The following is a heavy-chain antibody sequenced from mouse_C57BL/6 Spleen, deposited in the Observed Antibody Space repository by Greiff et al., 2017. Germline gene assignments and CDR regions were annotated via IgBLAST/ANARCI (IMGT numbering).Heavy chain of an antibody. D-gene: IGHD2-5*01. CDR2: IDPSDSET. V-gene: IGHV1-52*01. CDR1: GYTFTSYW. CDR3: AVYYSNYWYFDV. Sequence: VQLQQPGAELVRPGSSVKLSCKASGYTFTSYWMHWVKQRPIQGLDWIGNIDPSDSETHYNQKFKDKATLTVDKSSSTAYMQLSSLTSEDSAVYYCAVYYSNYWYFDVWGTGTTVTVSS. J-gene: IGHJ1*03.